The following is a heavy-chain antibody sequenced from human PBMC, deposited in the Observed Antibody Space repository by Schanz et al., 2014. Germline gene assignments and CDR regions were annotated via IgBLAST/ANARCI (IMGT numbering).Heavy chain of an antibody. CDR2: MSSSNYY. D-gene: IGHD2-8*01. Sequence: EVQLVESGGGLVKSGGSLRLSCATSGFIFTSYSMHWVRQAPGKGLEWVSSMSSSNYYYYADSVKGRFTISRDAAKDSLFLQMTSLRADDTAVYFCAREYASTWFESNVMAGRIDNWGQGTLLTVSS. CDR3: AREYASTWFESNVMAGRIDN. J-gene: IGHJ4*02. V-gene: IGHV3-21*01. CDR1: GFIFTSYS.